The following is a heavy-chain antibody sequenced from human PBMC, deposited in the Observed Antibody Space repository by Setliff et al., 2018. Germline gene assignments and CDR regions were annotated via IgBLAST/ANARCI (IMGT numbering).Heavy chain of an antibody. CDR1: GFTFSTYR. Sequence: PGGSLRLSCAASGFTFSTYRMHWVRQPPGKGLEWIGEIYHDGPSVHYNPSLKSRVTMSVDKSKNQFSLKLSSVTAADTAVYYCARGGERYHSASWGQGTLVTVSS. D-gene: IGHD1-1*01. CDR2: IYHDGPS. J-gene: IGHJ4*02. V-gene: IGHV4-4*02. CDR3: ARGGERYHSAS.